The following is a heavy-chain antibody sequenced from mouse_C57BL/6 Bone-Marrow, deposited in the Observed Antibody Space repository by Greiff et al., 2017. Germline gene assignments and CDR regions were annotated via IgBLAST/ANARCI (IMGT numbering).Heavy chain of an antibody. CDR1: GYTFTSYW. CDR2: INPSNGGT. V-gene: IGHV1-53*01. J-gene: IGHJ4*01. Sequence: VQLQQPGTELVKPGASVKLSCKASGYTFTSYWMHWVKQRPGQGLEWIGNINPSNGGTNYNEKFKSKATLTVDKSSSTAYMQLSSLTSEDSAVYYWAGGNHFFYAMDYWGQGTSVTVSS. CDR3: AGGNHFFYAMDY. D-gene: IGHD2-1*01.